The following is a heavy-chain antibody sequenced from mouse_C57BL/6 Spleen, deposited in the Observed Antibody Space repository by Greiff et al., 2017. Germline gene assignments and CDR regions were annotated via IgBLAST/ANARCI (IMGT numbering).Heavy chain of an antibody. CDR1: GFTFSSYA. CDR2: ISDGGSYT. V-gene: IGHV5-4*01. J-gene: IGHJ2*01. CDR3: ARDDLLLRSLFDY. Sequence: EVKVEESGGGLVKPGGSLKLSCAASGFTFSSYAMSWVRQTPEKRLEWVATISDGGSYTYYPDNVKGRFTISRDNAKNNLYLQMSHLKSEDTAMYYCARDDLLLRSLFDYWGQGTTLTVSS. D-gene: IGHD1-1*01.